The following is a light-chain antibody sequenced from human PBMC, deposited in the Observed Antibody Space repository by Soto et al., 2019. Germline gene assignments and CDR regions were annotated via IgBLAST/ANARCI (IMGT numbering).Light chain of an antibody. CDR1: QTIRDSY. Sequence: EIVLTQSPGTLSVSPGERATLSCRASQTIRDSYVAWYQQKPGQAPRLLIYGASNRATGVPDRFSGRGSGTGFTLIISRLEPEDFAVYYCQQYGSSPLPFGGGTKVEI. V-gene: IGKV3-20*01. J-gene: IGKJ4*01. CDR2: GAS. CDR3: QQYGSSPLP.